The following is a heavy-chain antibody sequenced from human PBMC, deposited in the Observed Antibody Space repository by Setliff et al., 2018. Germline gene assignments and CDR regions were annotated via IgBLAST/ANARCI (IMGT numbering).Heavy chain of an antibody. J-gene: IGHJ4*02. V-gene: IGHV3-23*01. CDR2: ISGSGGST. CDR3: AKARNAGYAGGWYLNY. D-gene: IGHD2-15*01. Sequence: GGSLRLSCAASGFTFSSYSMNWVRQAPGKGLEWVSAISGSGGSTYYADSVKGRFTISRDNSKNTLYLQMNSLRAEDTAVYYCAKARNAGYAGGWYLNYWGQGTLVTVSS. CDR1: GFTFSSYS.